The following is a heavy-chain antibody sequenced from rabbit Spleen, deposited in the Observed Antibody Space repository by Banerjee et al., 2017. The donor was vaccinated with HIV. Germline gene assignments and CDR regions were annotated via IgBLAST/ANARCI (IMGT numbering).Heavy chain of an antibody. CDR2: IKTTGSA. CDR1: GFSLSSYY. V-gene: IGHV1S8*01. Sequence: QEQLVESGGGLVRPEGSLKLSCTASGFSLSSYYMGWVRQAPGKGLEWIGIIKTTGSAYYAKWVNGRFTISRDNAQNTMDLQMNSLTAADTATYFCARDFPNNGWGEFNLWGPGTLVTVS. D-gene: IGHD4-1*01. J-gene: IGHJ4*01. CDR3: ARDFPNNGWGEFNL.